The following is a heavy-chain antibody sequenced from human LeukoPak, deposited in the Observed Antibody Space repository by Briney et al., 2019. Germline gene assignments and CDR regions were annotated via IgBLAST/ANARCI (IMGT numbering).Heavy chain of an antibody. V-gene: IGHV4-59*01. D-gene: IGHD1-26*01. CDR1: GGSISSYY. CDR3: ARELVGAAFDY. Sequence: PSETLSLTCTVSGGSISSYYWSWIRQPPGKGLEWIGYIYYSGSTNYNPSIKSRVTISVDTSKNQFSLKLSSVTAADTAVYYCARELVGAAFDYWGQGTLVTVSS. J-gene: IGHJ4*02. CDR2: IYYSGST.